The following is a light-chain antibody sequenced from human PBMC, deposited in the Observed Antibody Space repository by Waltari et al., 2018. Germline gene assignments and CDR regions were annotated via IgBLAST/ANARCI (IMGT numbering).Light chain of an antibody. CDR1: STTITNY. V-gene: IGLV1-47*01. CDR2: KDY. J-gene: IGLJ2*01. CDR3: CSYAGKYTSV. Sequence: QSVLTQPPSASGAPGQEVSISCSGGSTTITNYVFWYQQFPGTAPKLIVYKDYERPPGVPNRFSGSKAGNTASLTISGLQAGDEAVYFCCSYAGKYTSVFGAGTKVTVL.